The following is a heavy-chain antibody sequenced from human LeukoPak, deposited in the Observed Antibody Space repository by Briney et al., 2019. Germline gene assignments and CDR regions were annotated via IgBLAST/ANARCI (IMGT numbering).Heavy chain of an antibody. CDR2: IFNSGST. V-gene: IGHV4-59*08. J-gene: IGHJ3*02. D-gene: IGHD3-10*01. Sequence: SETLSLTCSVSGGSISSYYWSWIRQPPGKGLEWIGYIFNSGSTNYNPSLQSRVTISVDTSKNQLSLKLRSVTAADTAVDYCGRHGGASMVRGDLVDAFDIWGQGTMVTVSS. CDR3: GRHGGASMVRGDLVDAFDI. CDR1: GGSISSYY.